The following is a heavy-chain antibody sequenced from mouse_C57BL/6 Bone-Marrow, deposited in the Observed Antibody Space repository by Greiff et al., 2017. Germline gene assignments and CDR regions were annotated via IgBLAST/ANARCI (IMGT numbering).Heavy chain of an antibody. V-gene: IGHV1-72*01. D-gene: IGHD1-1*01. CDR3: ARQNTTVVAHIDY. Sequence: VQLKQPGAELVKPGASVKLSCKASGYTFTSYWMHWVKQRPGRGLEWIGRIDPNSGGTKYNEKFKSKAKLTVDKPSSTAYMQLSSLTSEDSAVYYCARQNTTVVAHIDYWGQGTTLTVSS. J-gene: IGHJ2*01. CDR2: IDPNSGGT. CDR1: GYTFTSYW.